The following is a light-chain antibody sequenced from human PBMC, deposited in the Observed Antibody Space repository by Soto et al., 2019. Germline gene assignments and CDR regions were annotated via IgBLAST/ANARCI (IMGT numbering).Light chain of an antibody. V-gene: IGKV1-5*03. J-gene: IGKJ2*01. Sequence: DIQMTQSPSTLSASIGDRVTITCRASESISIWLAWYQQKPGKAPRLLIYKASILEGGVPSRFSGSGSGTEFTLSVSILQPDDFVTYYCQQYNTFPSFGQGTKLEIK. CDR3: QQYNTFPS. CDR2: KAS. CDR1: ESISIW.